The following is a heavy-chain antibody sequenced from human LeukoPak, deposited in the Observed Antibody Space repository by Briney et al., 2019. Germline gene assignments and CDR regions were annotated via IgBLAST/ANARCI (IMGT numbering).Heavy chain of an antibody. D-gene: IGHD4-23*01. CDR3: ARDRYGGKDAFDI. CDR2: ISAYNGNT. V-gene: IGHV1-18*01. CDR1: GYTFTSYG. Sequence: ASVKVSCKASGYTFTSYGISWVRQAPGQGLEWMGWISAYNGNTNYAQKLQGRVTMTTDTSTSTAYMELRRMRSDDTAVYYCARDRYGGKDAFDIWGQGTMVTVSS. J-gene: IGHJ3*02.